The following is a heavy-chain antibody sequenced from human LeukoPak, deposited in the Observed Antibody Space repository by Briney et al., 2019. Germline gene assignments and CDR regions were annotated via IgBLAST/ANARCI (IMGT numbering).Heavy chain of an antibody. CDR2: FYYSGST. J-gene: IGHJ4*02. CDR3: ARAVITFGAAVAKGFDC. CDR1: GXSFSTYY. Sequence: PSETLSLTCTVSGXSFSTYYWSWIRQPPGKGLEWIGYFYYSGSTDYNPSLKSRVTMSLDTSKNQFSLNLNSVTAADTAVYYCARAVITFGAAVAKGFDCWGQGTLVTVSS. V-gene: IGHV4-59*01. D-gene: IGHD3-16*01.